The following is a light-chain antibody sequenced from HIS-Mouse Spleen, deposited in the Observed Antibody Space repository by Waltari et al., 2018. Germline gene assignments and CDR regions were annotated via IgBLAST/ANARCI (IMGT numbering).Light chain of an antibody. CDR2: DAS. Sequence: EIVLTQSPATLSLSPGERATLSFTASQSVSSYLAWYQQKPGQAPRLLIYDASNRATGIPARFSGSGSGTDFTLNISSLEPEDFAVYYCQQRSNWPWTFGQGTKVEIK. J-gene: IGKJ1*01. CDR3: QQRSNWPWT. CDR1: QSVSSY. V-gene: IGKV3-11*01.